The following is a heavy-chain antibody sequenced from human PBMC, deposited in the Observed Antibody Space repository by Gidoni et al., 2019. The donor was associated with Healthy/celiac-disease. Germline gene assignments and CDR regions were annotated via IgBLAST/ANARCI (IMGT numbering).Heavy chain of an antibody. V-gene: IGHV4-34*01. CDR2: INHSGST. CDR1: GGSFSGYY. J-gene: IGHJ6*02. Sequence: QVQLQQWGAGLLKPSETLSLTCAVYGGSFSGYYSSWIRPPPGKGLEWIGEINHSGSTNYNPSLKSRVTISVDTSKNQFSLKLSSVTAADTAVYYCARFSIRAPYQTGFSYGSGKPQIERGMDVWGQGTTVTVSS. CDR3: ARFSIRAPYQTGFSYGSGKPQIERGMDV. D-gene: IGHD3-10*01.